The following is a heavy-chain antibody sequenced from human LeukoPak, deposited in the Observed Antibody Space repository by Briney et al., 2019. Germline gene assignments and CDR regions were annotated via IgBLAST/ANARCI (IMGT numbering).Heavy chain of an antibody. J-gene: IGHJ4*02. CDR2: ISSSSSYI. V-gene: IGHV3-21*01. Sequence: GGSLRLSCAASGFTFSSYSMNWVRQAPGKGLEWVSSISSSSSYIYYADSVKGRFTISRDNAKNSLYLQMNSLRAEDTAVYYRARGGAVYDYVWGSYRYPDYWGQGTLVTVSS. CDR1: GFTFSSYS. CDR3: ARGGAVYDYVWGSYRYPDY. D-gene: IGHD3-16*02.